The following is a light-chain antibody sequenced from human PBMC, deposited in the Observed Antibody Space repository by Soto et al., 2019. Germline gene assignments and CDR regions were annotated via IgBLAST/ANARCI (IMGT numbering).Light chain of an antibody. CDR1: SSDVGGYNY. CDR3: SSYTSRSLGV. CDR2: DVS. J-gene: IGLJ1*01. V-gene: IGLV2-14*01. Sequence: QSVLTQPASVSGSPGQSITISCTGTSSDVGGYNYVSWYQQHPGKAPKLMIYDVSNRPSGVSNRFSGSKSGNTASLTISGLQAEDEADYYCSSYTSRSLGVFGTGTKVTVL.